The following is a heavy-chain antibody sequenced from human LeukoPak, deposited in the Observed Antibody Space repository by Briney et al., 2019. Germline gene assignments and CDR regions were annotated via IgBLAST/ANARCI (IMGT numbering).Heavy chain of an antibody. CDR3: ATDGSYALDI. Sequence: PGGSLRLSCAASGFTFSSNWMHWVRQAPGKGLVWVSRINTDGIITTHADSVKGRFTISRDNSKNTLYLQMNSLRAEDTAVYYCATDGSYALDIWGQGTMVTVSS. V-gene: IGHV3-74*01. CDR2: INTDGIIT. J-gene: IGHJ3*02. CDR1: GFTFSSNW.